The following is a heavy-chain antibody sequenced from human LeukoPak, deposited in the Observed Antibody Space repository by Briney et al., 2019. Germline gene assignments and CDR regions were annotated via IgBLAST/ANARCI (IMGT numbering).Heavy chain of an antibody. CDR2: ISWNSGSI. CDR1: GFTFDDYA. D-gene: IGHD3-22*01. V-gene: IGHV3-9*03. J-gene: IGHJ4*02. CDR3: SKGGNDSSGYDYALDY. Sequence: GRSLRLSCAASGFTFDDYAMHWVRQAPGKGLEWVSGISWNSGSIGYADSVKGRFTISRDNAKNSLYLQMNSLRAEDMALYYCSKGGNDSSGYDYALDYWDQGILVTVSS.